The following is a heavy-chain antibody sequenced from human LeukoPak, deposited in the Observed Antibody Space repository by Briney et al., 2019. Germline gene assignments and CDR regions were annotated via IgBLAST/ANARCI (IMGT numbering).Heavy chain of an antibody. CDR2: ISGYNANT. J-gene: IGHJ4*02. D-gene: IGHD3-16*01. Sequence: ASVKVSCKASGYTFTNYGISWVRQAPGQGLEWMGWISGYNANTNYVQKFQGRVTMTTDTSTHTAYMELRSLRSDDTAVYYCARGSHHLYDYVWGTYESKDYWGQGTLVTVSS. CDR3: ARGSHHLYDYVWGTYESKDY. V-gene: IGHV1-18*01. CDR1: GYTFTNYG.